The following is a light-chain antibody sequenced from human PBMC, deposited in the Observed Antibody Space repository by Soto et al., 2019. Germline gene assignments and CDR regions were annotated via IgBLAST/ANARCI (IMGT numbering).Light chain of an antibody. Sequence: QSALTQPDSVSGSPGQGITISCTGTSSDVGAFNYVSWYLQYPAKAPKLMIYEVGNRPSGVSNRFSGSKSGNTASLTISGLQAEDEADYYCCSYASGSIHVFGTGTKRTVL. V-gene: IGLV2-14*01. J-gene: IGLJ1*01. CDR3: CSYASGSIHV. CDR2: EVG. CDR1: SSDVGAFNY.